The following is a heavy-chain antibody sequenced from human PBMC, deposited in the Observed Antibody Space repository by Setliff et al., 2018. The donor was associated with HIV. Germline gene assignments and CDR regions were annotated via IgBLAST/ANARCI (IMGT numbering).Heavy chain of an antibody. J-gene: IGHJ3*01. D-gene: IGHD3-16*01. CDR3: ARDDGGYNYEEAFDL. CDR1: GYTFTSYG. Sequence: ASVKVSCKASGYTFTSYGIIWVRQAPGQGLEWMGWISAYNGNTNYAQKVQGRVTMTTDTSASTAYMELRSLRSDDTAVYYCARDDGGYNYEEAFDLWGQGTMVTVS. V-gene: IGHV1-18*01. CDR2: ISAYNGNT.